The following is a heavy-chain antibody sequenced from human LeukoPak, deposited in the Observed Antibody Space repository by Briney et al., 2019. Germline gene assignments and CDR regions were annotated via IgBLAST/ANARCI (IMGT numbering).Heavy chain of an antibody. Sequence: GGSLRLSCAASGFTFSSYWMHWVRQAPGKGLVWVSRINSDGSSTSYADSVKGRFTIFRDNAKNTLYLQMNSLRAEDTAVYYCARGEYSGYGDYWGQGTLVTVSS. J-gene: IGHJ4*02. V-gene: IGHV3-74*01. CDR3: ARGEYSGYGDY. D-gene: IGHD5-12*01. CDR1: GFTFSSYW. CDR2: INSDGSST.